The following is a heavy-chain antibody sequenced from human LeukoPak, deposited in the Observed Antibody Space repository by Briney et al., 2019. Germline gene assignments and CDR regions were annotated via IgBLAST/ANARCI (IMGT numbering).Heavy chain of an antibody. V-gene: IGHV4-59*01. J-gene: IGHJ1*01. CDR1: GGPINSYY. CDR2: IYHSGST. Sequence: KPSETLSLTCTVSGGPINSYYWSWIRQPPGKGLEWIGHIYHSGSTNYNPSLKSRVTISVDKSKNQFFLKLSSVTTADTAVYYCARSVYDSSEYYADLQHWGQGTLVTVSS. CDR3: ARSVYDSSEYYADLQH. D-gene: IGHD3-22*01.